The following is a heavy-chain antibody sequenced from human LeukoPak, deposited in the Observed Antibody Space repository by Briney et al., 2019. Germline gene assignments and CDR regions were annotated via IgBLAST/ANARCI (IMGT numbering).Heavy chain of an antibody. CDR3: AREDPYYYDSSGYYFGY. CDR2: INPSGGST. V-gene: IGHV1-46*01. Sequence: ASVKVSCKASGYTFTSYDINWVRQATGQGLEWMGIINPSGGSTSYAQKFQGRVTMTRDMSTSTVYMELSSLRSEDTAVYYCAREDPYYYDSSGYYFGYWGQGTLVTVSS. D-gene: IGHD3-22*01. J-gene: IGHJ4*02. CDR1: GYTFTSYD.